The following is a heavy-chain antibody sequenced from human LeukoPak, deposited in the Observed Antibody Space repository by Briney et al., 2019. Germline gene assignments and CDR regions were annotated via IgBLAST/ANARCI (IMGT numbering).Heavy chain of an antibody. CDR3: AILPGSGYYNDY. Sequence: QPGGSLRLSCVASGFTFSSYGMHWVRQAPGKGLEWVAFISYDGSNENIADSVKGRFIISRDNSKNTLYLQMNSLRAEDTAVYYCAILPGSGYYNDYWGQGTLVTVSS. D-gene: IGHD3-3*01. CDR2: ISYDGSNE. J-gene: IGHJ4*02. CDR1: GFTFSSYG. V-gene: IGHV3-30*03.